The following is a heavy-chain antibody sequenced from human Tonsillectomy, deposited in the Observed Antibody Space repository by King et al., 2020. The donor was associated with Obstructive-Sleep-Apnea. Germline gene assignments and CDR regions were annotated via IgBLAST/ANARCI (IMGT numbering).Heavy chain of an antibody. CDR1: GGSISSSSYY. Sequence: LQLQESGPGLVKPSETLSLTCTVSGGSISSSSYYWGWIRQPPGKGLEWIGNIYYSGSTYYNPSLKSRVTISVDTSKNQFSLKLSSVTAADTAVYYCARGRWLEYYFDYWGQGILVTVSS. V-gene: IGHV4-39*07. CDR2: IYYSGST. CDR3: ARGRWLEYYFDY. D-gene: IGHD6-19*01. J-gene: IGHJ4*02.